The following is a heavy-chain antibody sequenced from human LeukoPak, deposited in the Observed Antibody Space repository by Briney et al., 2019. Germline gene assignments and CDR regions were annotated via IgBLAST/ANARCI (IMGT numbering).Heavy chain of an antibody. D-gene: IGHD3-9*01. J-gene: IGHJ3*01. CDR2: INHSGST. CDR1: GGSFSGYY. CDR3: VRPDDNSFDF. V-gene: IGHV4-34*01. Sequence: SETLSLTCAVYGGSFSGYYWSWIRQPPGKGLEWIGEINHSGSTNYNPSLKSRVTISVDTSKNQFSLKLSSVTAADTAVYYCVRPDDNSFDFWGQGTMVTVSS.